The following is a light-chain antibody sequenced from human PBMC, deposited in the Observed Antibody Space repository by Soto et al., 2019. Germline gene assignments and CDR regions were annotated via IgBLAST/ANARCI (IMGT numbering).Light chain of an antibody. CDR1: SSDVGVYNY. J-gene: IGLJ1*01. CDR3: SSYTTSRTYV. Sequence: QSALTQPASVSGSPGQSITISCTGTSSDVGVYNYVSWYQQHPGKVPKLMIYEVTNRPSGVSNRFSGSKSVNTASLTISGLQAEDEADYYCSSYTTSRTYVFGTGTKVTV. V-gene: IGLV2-14*01. CDR2: EVT.